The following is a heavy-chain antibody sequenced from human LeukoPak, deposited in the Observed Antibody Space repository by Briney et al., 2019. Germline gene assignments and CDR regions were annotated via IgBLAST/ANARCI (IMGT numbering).Heavy chain of an antibody. Sequence: PGGSLRLSCAASGFTFSSYWMSWVRQAPGKGLEWVANIKQDGSEKYYVDSVKGRFTISRDNAKNSLYLQMNSLRAEDTAVYYCARMSLIPTYQHIVVVTATTVWDYWGQGTLVTVSS. J-gene: IGHJ4*02. CDR3: ARMSLIPTYQHIVVVTATTVWDY. CDR2: IKQDGSEK. V-gene: IGHV3-7*01. D-gene: IGHD2-21*02. CDR1: GFTFSSYW.